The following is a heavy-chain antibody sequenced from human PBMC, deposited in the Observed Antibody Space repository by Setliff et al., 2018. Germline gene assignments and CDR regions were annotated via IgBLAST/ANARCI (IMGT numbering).Heavy chain of an antibody. V-gene: IGHV4-39*07. Sequence: SETLSLTCTVSGGSISSSSYYWGWIRQPPGKGLEWIESIYYSGSTYYNPSLKSRVTISVDTSKNQFSLKLSSVTAADTAVYYCARDRITIFGVVIPFDYWGQGTLVTVSS. CDR3: ARDRITIFGVVIPFDY. CDR2: IYYSGST. D-gene: IGHD3-3*01. J-gene: IGHJ4*02. CDR1: GGSISSSSYY.